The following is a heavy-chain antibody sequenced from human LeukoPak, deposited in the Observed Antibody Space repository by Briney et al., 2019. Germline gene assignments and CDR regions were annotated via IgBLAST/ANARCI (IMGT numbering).Heavy chain of an antibody. Sequence: SETLSLTCAVYGGSFSGYYWSWIRQPPGKGLEWIGEINHSGSTNYNPSLKSRVTISVDTSQNQFSLQLTSVTAADTAVYYCARGDYGSGTYLWGSWGQGILVTVSP. CDR1: GGSFSGYY. J-gene: IGHJ5*02. D-gene: IGHD3-10*01. CDR2: INHSGST. CDR3: ARGDYGSGTYLWGS. V-gene: IGHV4-34*01.